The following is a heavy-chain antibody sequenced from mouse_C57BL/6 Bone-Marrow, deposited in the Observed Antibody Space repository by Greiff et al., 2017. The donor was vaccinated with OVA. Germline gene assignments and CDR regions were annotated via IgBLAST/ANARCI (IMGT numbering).Heavy chain of an antibody. V-gene: IGHV1-81*01. CDR3: ARSGTYYDSPYAMDY. CDR1: GYTFTSYG. J-gene: IGHJ4*01. Sequence: VQLQESGAELARPGASVKLSCKASGYTFTSYGISWVKQRTGQGLEWIGEIYPRSGNTYYNEKFKGKATLTADKSSSTAYMELRSLTSEDSAVYFWARSGTYYDSPYAMDYWGQGTSVTVSS. D-gene: IGHD2-4*01. CDR2: IYPRSGNT.